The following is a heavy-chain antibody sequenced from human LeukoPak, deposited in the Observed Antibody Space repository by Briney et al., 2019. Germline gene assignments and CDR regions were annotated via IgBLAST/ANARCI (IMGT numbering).Heavy chain of an antibody. J-gene: IGHJ4*02. V-gene: IGHV1-2*02. Sequence: GASVKVSCKASGYTFTGYYMHWVRQAPGQGLEWMGWINPNSGGTNYAQKFQGRVTMTRDTSISTAYMELSRLRSDDTAVYYCARARRITMIVVVNTKGAFDYWGQGTLVTVSS. CDR3: ARARRITMIVVVNTKGAFDY. D-gene: IGHD3-22*01. CDR2: INPNSGGT. CDR1: GYTFTGYY.